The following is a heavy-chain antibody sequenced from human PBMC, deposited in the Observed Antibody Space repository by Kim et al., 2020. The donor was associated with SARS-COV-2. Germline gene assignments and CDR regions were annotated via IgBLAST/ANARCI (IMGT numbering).Heavy chain of an antibody. Sequence: GGSLRLSCTASGFTFGDYAMSWFRQAPGKGLEWVGFIRSKAYGGTTEYAASVKGRFTISRDDSKSIAYLQMNSLKTEDTAVYYCTRDPFSIVGAFQGGAFDIWGQGTMVTVSS. D-gene: IGHD1-26*01. CDR2: IRSKAYGGTT. V-gene: IGHV3-49*03. CDR3: TRDPFSIVGAFQGGAFDI. J-gene: IGHJ3*02. CDR1: GFTFGDYA.